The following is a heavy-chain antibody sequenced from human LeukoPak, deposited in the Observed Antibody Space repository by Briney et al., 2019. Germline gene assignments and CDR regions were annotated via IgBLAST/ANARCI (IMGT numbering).Heavy chain of an antibody. Sequence: GGSLRLSCAASGFTFSSYAMHWVRQAPGKGLEWVAVISYDGSNKYYADSVKGRFTISRDNSKNTLYLQMNSLRAEDTVVYYCARDTIIAAAGTISYYYYYMDVWGKGTTVTVSS. CDR1: GFTFSSYA. D-gene: IGHD6-13*01. V-gene: IGHV3-30*04. CDR3: ARDTIIAAAGTISYYYYYMDV. J-gene: IGHJ6*03. CDR2: ISYDGSNK.